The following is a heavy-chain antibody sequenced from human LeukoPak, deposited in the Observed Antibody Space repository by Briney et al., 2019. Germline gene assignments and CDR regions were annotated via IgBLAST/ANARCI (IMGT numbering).Heavy chain of an antibody. CDR1: GASVSSASY. CDR3: ARRAQYYDFWSGFHAFDI. V-gene: IGHV4-61*01. CDR2: IYNGVNT. Sequence: SETLSLTCTVSGASVSSASYWSWIRQPPGKGVEWIAHIYNGVNTNYNPSLKSRVTISVDTSKNQFSLRLNSVTAADTAVYYCARRAQYYDFWSGFHAFDIWGQGTMVTVSS. J-gene: IGHJ3*02. D-gene: IGHD3-3*01.